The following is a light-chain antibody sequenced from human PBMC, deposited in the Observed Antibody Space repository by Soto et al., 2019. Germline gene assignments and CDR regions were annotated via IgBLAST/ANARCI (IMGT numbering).Light chain of an antibody. CDR2: DVS. V-gene: IGLV2-14*01. CDR3: NSYSSSTTLYL. CDR1: SSDVGGYNY. Sequence: QSVLTHPSSGSGAPGQSITISCTGTSSDVGGYNYVSWYQQHPGKAPKLMISDVSNRPSGVSIRFSGSKSGNTASLTISGLQAEDEADYYCNSYSSSTTLYLFGTGTKVTVL. J-gene: IGLJ1*01.